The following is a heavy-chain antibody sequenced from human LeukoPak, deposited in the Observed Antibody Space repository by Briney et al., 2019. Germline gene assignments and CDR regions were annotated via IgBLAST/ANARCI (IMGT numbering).Heavy chain of an antibody. CDR2: IYSGGST. D-gene: IGHD2-8*01. J-gene: IGHJ4*02. CDR1: GFTVSSNY. V-gene: IGHV3-66*02. CDR3: ARDGYCTNGVCYNFDY. Sequence: AGGSLRLSCAASGFTVSSNYMSWVRQAPGKGLEWVSVIYSGGSTYYADSVKGRFTISRDNSKNTLYLQMSSLRAEDTAVYYCARDGYCTNGVCYNFDYWGQGTLVTVSS.